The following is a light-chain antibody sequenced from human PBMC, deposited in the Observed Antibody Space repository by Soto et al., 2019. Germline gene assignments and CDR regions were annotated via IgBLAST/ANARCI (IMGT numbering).Light chain of an antibody. J-gene: IGKJ4*01. CDR1: QSVSSN. CDR3: QQYKRYSLT. V-gene: IGKV3-15*01. CDR2: GAS. Sequence: EIVMTQSPATLSVSPGERATLSCRASQSVSSNLAWYQQKPGQAPRLLIYGASTRATGIPARFSGSGSGTEFTLTISSLQSEDSATYYCQQYKRYSLTFGGGTKVEIK.